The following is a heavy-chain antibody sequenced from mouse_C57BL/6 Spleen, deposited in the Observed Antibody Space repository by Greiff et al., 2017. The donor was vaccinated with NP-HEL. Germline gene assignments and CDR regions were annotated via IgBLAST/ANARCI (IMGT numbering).Heavy chain of an antibody. Sequence: EVKLMESGGGLVQPGGSLSLSCAASGFTFTDYYMRWVRQPPGKALEWLGFIRNKANGYTTEYSASVKGRFTISRDNSQSILYLQMNALTAEDSATYYCARSTGTKVRDLDVWGTGTTVTVSS. V-gene: IGHV7-3*01. J-gene: IGHJ1*03. CDR2: IRNKANGYTT. D-gene: IGHD4-1*02. CDR3: ARSTGTKVRDLDV. CDR1: GFTFTDYY.